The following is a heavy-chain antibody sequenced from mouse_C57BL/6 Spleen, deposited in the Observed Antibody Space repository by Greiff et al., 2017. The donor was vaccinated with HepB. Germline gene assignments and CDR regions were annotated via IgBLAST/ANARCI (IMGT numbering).Heavy chain of an antibody. Sequence: VQLQQSGPELVKPGASVKISCKASGYTFTDYYMNWVKQSHGKSLEWIGDINPNNGGTSYNQKFKGKATLTVDKSSSTAYMELRSLTSEDSAVYYCAVRSFAYWGQGTLVTVSA. D-gene: IGHD1-1*01. CDR1: GYTFTDYY. J-gene: IGHJ3*01. CDR3: AVRSFAY. CDR2: INPNNGGT. V-gene: IGHV1-26*01.